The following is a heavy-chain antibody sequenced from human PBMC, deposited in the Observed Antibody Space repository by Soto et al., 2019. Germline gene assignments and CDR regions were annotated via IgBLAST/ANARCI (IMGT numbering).Heavy chain of an antibody. J-gene: IGHJ4*02. CDR1: GGSISSNNW. D-gene: IGHD1-26*01. CDR2: IYHSGST. CDR3: ARERGAGTYQGFDY. Sequence: QVQLQESGPGLVKPSGTLSLTCAVSGGSISSNNWWHWVRQPPGKGLAWIGEIYHSGSTNYSPSLKSRVTMSVDQSKNQFSLSLSSVTAADTAVYYCARERGAGTYQGFDYWGQGTLVTVSS. V-gene: IGHV4-4*02.